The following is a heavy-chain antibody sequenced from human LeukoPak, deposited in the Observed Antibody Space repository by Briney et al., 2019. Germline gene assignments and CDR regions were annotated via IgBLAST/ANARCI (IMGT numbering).Heavy chain of an antibody. V-gene: IGHV1-69*04. CDR3: AREDSSGPPGMDV. J-gene: IGHJ6*02. D-gene: IGHD6-19*01. CDR1: GGTFIIYA. Sequence: SVTVSFRASGGTFIIYAISWVRQAPGQGGEWMGRIIPILGIANYAQKFQGRVTITADKSPSTAYMELSSLRSEDTAVYYCAREDSSGPPGMDVWGQGTTVTVSS. CDR2: IIPILGIA.